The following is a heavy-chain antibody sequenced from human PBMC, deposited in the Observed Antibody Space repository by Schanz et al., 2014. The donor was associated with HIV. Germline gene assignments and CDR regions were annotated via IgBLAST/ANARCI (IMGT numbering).Heavy chain of an antibody. D-gene: IGHD2-2*01. J-gene: IGHJ3*02. CDR2: TWYDGSNK. V-gene: IGHV3-33*08. Sequence: VQLVESGGGLVKPGGSLRLSCAASGFSFSSYSMHWVRQAPGKGLEWVAVTWYDGSNKYYADSVKGRFTISRDNSKNTLFLQMNSLRAEDTAVYFCARDVAGCSGTSCYSDAFDIWGQGTLVTVSS. CDR1: GFSFSSYS. CDR3: ARDVAGCSGTSCYSDAFDI.